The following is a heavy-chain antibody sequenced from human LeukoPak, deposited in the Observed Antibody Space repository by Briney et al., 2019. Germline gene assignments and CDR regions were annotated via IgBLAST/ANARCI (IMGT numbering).Heavy chain of an antibody. V-gene: IGHV1-18*01. Sequence: ASVKVSCKASGYTFTSYGISWVRQAPGQGLEWMGWISAYNGNTNYAQKLQGRVTMTTDTSTSTAYMELRSLRSDDTAVYYCARVLSVVVVAAHDYWGQGTLVTVSS. CDR2: ISAYNGNT. CDR3: ARVLSVVVVAAHDY. CDR1: GYTFTSYG. D-gene: IGHD2-15*01. J-gene: IGHJ4*02.